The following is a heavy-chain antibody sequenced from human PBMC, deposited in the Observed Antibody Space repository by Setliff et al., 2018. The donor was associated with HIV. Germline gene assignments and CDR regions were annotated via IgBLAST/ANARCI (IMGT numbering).Heavy chain of an antibody. CDR2: INYGGFF. CDR3: ARPALGIGGGSRFDN. D-gene: IGHD3-10*01. J-gene: IGHJ4*02. V-gene: IGHV4-39*01. CDR1: GGSFRSSRYY. Sequence: PSETLSLTCTVSGGSFRSSRYYWGWIRQPPGKGLEWIGNINYGGFFWYSPSLKSRVTISVDTSKNQFSLKLSSVTAADTAVYYCARPALGIGGGSRFDNWGQGTRVTVSS.